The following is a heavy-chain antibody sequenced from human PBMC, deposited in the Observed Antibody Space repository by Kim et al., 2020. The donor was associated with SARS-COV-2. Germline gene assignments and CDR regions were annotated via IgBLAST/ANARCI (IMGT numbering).Heavy chain of an antibody. CDR1: GFTFDDYA. CDR2: ISWNSGSI. CDR3: AKGGHCSSTSCYMFAFDI. D-gene: IGHD2-2*02. Sequence: GGSLRLSCAASGFTFDDYAMHWVRQAPGKGLEWVSGISWNSGSIGYADSVKGRFTISRDNAQNSLYLQMNSLRAEDTALYYCAKGGHCSSTSCYMFAFDIWGQGTMVTVSS. J-gene: IGHJ3*02. V-gene: IGHV3-9*01.